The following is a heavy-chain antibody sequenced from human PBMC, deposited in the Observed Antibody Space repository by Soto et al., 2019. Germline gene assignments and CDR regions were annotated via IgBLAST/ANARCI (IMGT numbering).Heavy chain of an antibody. Sequence: SETLSLTCTVSGGSISTYYWSWIRQPPGKGLEWIGYVTYSGGPTYNPSLKSRVTISVDTSKKFSLNLTSVTAADTAVYYCARYAVYQLTGAFDIWCQATMVT. D-gene: IGHD2-2*01. CDR2: VTYSGGP. V-gene: IGHV4-59*01. J-gene: IGHJ3*02. CDR3: ARYAVYQLTGAFDI. CDR1: GGSISTYY.